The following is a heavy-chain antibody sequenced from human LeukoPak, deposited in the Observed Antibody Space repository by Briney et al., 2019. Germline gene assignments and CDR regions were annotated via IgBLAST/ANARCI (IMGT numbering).Heavy chain of an antibody. J-gene: IGHJ4*02. Sequence: PGGSLRLSCTASGFIHGDYAMSWVRKAPGKGQEWVGFIRSKAYGATTEYAASVKGRFTISRDDSKSIAYLQMNSLKTEDTAVYYCTRDTAEFYDSSGYAGDWGQGTLVTVSS. D-gene: IGHD3-22*01. CDR1: GFIHGDYA. CDR2: IRSKAYGATT. V-gene: IGHV3-49*04. CDR3: TRDTAEFYDSSGYAGD.